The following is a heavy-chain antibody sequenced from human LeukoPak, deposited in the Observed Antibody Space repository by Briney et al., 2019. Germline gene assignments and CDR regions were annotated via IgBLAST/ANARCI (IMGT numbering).Heavy chain of an antibody. CDR2: IKEDGSEK. V-gene: IGHV3-7*01. D-gene: IGHD3-10*01. J-gene: IGHJ4*02. Sequence: GGSLRLSCAASGFTFSNYAMSWVRQAPGKGLEWVANIKEDGSEKYYVDSVKGRFTISRDNAKNSLYLQMNSLRAEDTAVYYCARRGDDFDYWGQGTLVTVSS. CDR1: GFTFSNYA. CDR3: ARRGDDFDY.